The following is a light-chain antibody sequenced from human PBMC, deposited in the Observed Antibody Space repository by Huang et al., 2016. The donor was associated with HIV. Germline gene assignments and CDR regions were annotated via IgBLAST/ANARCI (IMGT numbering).Light chain of an antibody. Sequence: IQLTQSPSSRSAAVGDRVTITCRASQDISSYLAWYQQKPGKAPHLLIYDASTLQSEVPSRFSGRGSETVFILTISNLQPEDFASYYCQQFDSFLFGPGTKVDVK. J-gene: IGKJ3*01. CDR1: QDISSY. CDR2: DAS. V-gene: IGKV1-9*01. CDR3: QQFDSFL.